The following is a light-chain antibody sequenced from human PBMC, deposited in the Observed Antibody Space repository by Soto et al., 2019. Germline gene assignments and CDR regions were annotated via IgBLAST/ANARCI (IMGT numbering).Light chain of an antibody. CDR3: QQYGGSPLYT. Sequence: EIVLTQSPGTLSLSPGERATLSCRASQSINNNYLAWYQQKPGQAPRLLIYGASSRATGIPDRFSGSGSGTDFTITISRLEPEDFAVYYCQQYGGSPLYTFGQGTKLEIK. J-gene: IGKJ2*01. CDR1: QSINNNY. V-gene: IGKV3-20*01. CDR2: GAS.